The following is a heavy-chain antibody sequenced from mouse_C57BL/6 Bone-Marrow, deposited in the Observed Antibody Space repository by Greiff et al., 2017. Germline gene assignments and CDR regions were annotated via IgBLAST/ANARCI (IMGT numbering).Heavy chain of an antibody. D-gene: IGHD1-1*01. V-gene: IGHV1-81*01. CDR2: IYPRSGNT. Sequence: QVQLQQSGAELARPGASVKLSCKASGYTFTSYGISWVKQRTGQGLEWIGEIYPRSGNTYYNEKFKGKDTLTADKSSSTAYMELRSLTSEDSAVYFCARSEKSYYYGSSAWFADWGQGTLVTVSA. CDR1: GYTFTSYG. J-gene: IGHJ3*01. CDR3: ARSEKSYYYGSSAWFAD.